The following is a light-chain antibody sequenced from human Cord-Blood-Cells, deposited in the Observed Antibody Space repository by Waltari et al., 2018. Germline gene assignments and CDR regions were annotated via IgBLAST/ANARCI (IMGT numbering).Light chain of an antibody. J-gene: IGLJ2*01. Sequence: QSALTQPPSASGSPGQSVTISCTGTSSDVGGYNYVPWYQQHPGKAPKLMIYEVSKRPSGVTDRFSGSKSGNTASLTVSGLQAEDEADYYCSSYAGSNNVVFGGGTKLTVL. V-gene: IGLV2-8*01. CDR3: SSYAGSNNVV. CDR1: SSDVGGYNY. CDR2: EVS.